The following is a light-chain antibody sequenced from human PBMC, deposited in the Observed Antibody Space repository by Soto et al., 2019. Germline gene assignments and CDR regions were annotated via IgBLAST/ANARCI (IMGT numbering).Light chain of an antibody. V-gene: IGKV1-12*01. CDR2: APS. CDR3: QQANSLRIT. Sequence: DIQMTQSPSSVSASVGDRVTITCRASQGISSWLALYQQKPGKAPKLLIYAPSSLQSGVPSRFSGSGSGTDFTRTISSLHPEDVATYYCQQANSLRITFGQGTRLEI. J-gene: IGKJ5*01. CDR1: QGISSW.